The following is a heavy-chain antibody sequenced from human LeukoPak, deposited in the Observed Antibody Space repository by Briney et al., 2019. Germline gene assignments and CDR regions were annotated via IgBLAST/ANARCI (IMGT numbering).Heavy chain of an antibody. CDR2: IKSNTDGGTT. CDR1: GLTFTKAW. V-gene: IGHV3-15*01. Sequence: GGSLRLSCAASGLTFTKAWMTWVRQAPGEGMEWVGRIKSNTDGGTTDYAAPVKGRFTISRDDSKNTLYLQMNSLKTEDTAVYYCTTNPYDRSGYHIWGQGTMVTVSS. CDR3: TTNPYDRSGYHI. J-gene: IGHJ3*02. D-gene: IGHD3-22*01.